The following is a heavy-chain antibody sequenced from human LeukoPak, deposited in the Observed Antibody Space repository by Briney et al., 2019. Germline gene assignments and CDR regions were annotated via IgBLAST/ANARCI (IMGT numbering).Heavy chain of an antibody. CDR1: GGSFNGGYF. J-gene: IGHJ3*02. V-gene: IGHV4-34*01. D-gene: IGHD6-13*01. CDR2: INHSETT. CDR3: ASPHDSSSNDAFDI. Sequence: SETLSLTCAIYGGSFNGGYFWSWIRQPPGKGLEWIGEINHSETTNYNPSLKSRVTISVDTSKNQFSLKLTSVTAADTAVYYCASPHDSSSNDAFDIWGQGTMVTVSS.